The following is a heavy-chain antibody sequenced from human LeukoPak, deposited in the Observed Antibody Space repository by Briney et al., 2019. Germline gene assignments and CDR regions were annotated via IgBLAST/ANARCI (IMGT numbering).Heavy chain of an antibody. CDR1: GGSFSGYY. D-gene: IGHD5-18*01. CDR2: INHSGST. V-gene: IGHV4-34*01. CDR3: ARGLVDTAMVRFDY. J-gene: IGHJ4*02. Sequence: SETLSLTRAVYGGSFSGYYWSWIRRPPGKGLEWIGEINHSGSTNYNPSLKSRVTISVDTSKNQFSLKLSSVTAADTAVYYCARGLVDTAMVRFDYWGQGTLVTVSS.